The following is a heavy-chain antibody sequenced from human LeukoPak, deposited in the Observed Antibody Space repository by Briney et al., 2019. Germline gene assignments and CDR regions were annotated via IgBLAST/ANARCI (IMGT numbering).Heavy chain of an antibody. Sequence: AAKVSCKASGGTLSSSATSWVRPTPGQGVEWMGGIIPIFGTANYAQKFQGRVTITADESTSTAYMELSSLRSEDTAVYYCARGVRGYSGYDYFLFDYWGQGTLVTVSS. CDR1: GGTLSSSA. J-gene: IGHJ4*02. CDR3: ARGVRGYSGYDYFLFDY. D-gene: IGHD5-12*01. V-gene: IGHV1-69*13. CDR2: IIPIFGTA.